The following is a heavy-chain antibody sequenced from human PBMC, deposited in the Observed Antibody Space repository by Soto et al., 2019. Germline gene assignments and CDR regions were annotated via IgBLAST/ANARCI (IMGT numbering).Heavy chain of an antibody. V-gene: IGHV2-5*01. CDR1: GFSLSTSGVG. J-gene: IGHJ4*02. CDR3: AHRREGIVGATIYYFDY. Sequence: QITLKESGPTLVNPTQTLTLTCTFSGFSLSTSGVGVGWIRQPPGKALEWLALIYWNDDKRYSPSLKSRLTITKDTSKNQVVLTMTNMDPVDTATYYCAHRREGIVGATIYYFDYWGQGTLVTVSS. CDR2: IYWNDDK. D-gene: IGHD1-26*01.